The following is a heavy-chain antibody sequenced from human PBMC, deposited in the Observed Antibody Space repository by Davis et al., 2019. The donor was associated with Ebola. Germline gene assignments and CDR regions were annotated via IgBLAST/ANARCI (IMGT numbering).Heavy chain of an antibody. CDR3: ARDASGSNYHYYGMDV. V-gene: IGHV1-2*06. Sequence: ASVKVSCKASGYSFTTYAMNWVRQAPGQGLEWMGRINPNSGGTNYAQKFQGRVTMTRDTSISTAYMELSRLRSDDTAVYYCARDASGSNYHYYGMDVWGQGTTVTVSS. J-gene: IGHJ6*02. D-gene: IGHD3-22*01. CDR2: INPNSGGT. CDR1: GYSFTTYA.